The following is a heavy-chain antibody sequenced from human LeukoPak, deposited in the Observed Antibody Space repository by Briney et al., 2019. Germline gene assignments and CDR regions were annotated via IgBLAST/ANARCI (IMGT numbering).Heavy chain of an antibody. CDR3: ARIYCSSTSCYPFDY. CDR2: INPNIGGT. J-gene: IGHJ4*02. Sequence: GASVKVSCKASGYTFSAYYMHWVRQAPGQGLEWMGWINPNIGGTNFEQKFQGRVTMTRETSINTAYMELSSLKSYDTAVYYCARIYCSSTSCYPFDYWGQGTLVTVSS. CDR1: GYTFSAYY. D-gene: IGHD2-2*01. V-gene: IGHV1-2*02.